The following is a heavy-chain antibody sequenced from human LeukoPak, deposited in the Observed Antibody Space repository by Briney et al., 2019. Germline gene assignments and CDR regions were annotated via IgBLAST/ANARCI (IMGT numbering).Heavy chain of an antibody. Sequence: PGGSLRLSCAASGFTFRSYDMSWVRLAPGKGLEWVSTISGSGGTTHYADSVKSRFTISGDNSKSTLFLRMNSLRAEDTALYYCAKGGPYSNFPFDPWGQRTLVTVFS. CDR2: ISGSGGTT. CDR3: AKGGPYSNFPFDP. J-gene: IGHJ5*02. D-gene: IGHD4-11*01. CDR1: GFTFRSYD. V-gene: IGHV3-23*01.